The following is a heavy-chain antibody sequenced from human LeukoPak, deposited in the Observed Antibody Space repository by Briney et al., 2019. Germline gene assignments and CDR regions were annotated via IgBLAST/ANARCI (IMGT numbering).Heavy chain of an antibody. J-gene: IGHJ5*02. CDR2: INHSGST. CDR3: ARARIAAAGTGP. D-gene: IGHD6-13*01. Sequence: SETLSLTCAVYGGSFSGYYWSWIRQPPGKGLEWIGEINHSGSTNYNPSLKSRVTISVDTSKNQFSLKLSSVTAADTAVYYYARARIAAAGTGPWGQGTLVTVSS. V-gene: IGHV4-34*01. CDR1: GGSFSGYY.